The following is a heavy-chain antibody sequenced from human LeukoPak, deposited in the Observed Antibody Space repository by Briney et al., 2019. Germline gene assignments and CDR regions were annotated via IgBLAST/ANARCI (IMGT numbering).Heavy chain of an antibody. CDR2: IYYSGST. CDR3: ARHSGDLWFGELFDY. J-gene: IGHJ4*02. D-gene: IGHD3-10*01. Sequence: PSETLSLTCTVSGGSISSYYWSWIRQPPGKGLEWIGYIYYSGSTNYNPSLKSRVTISVDTSKNQFSLKLSSVTAADTAVYYCARHSGDLWFGELFDYWGQGTLVTVSS. CDR1: GGSISSYY. V-gene: IGHV4-59*08.